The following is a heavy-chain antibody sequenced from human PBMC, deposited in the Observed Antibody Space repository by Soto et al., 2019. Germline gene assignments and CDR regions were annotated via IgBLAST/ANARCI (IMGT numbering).Heavy chain of an antibody. CDR2: ISSSSSTI. D-gene: IGHD3-22*01. Sequence: AGGSLRLSCAASGFTFSSYSMNWVRQAPGKGLEWVSYISSSSSTIYYADSVKGRFTISRDNAKNSLYLQMNSLRDEDTAVYYCARDRVMGYYDSWGWFDPWGQGTLVTVSS. J-gene: IGHJ5*02. CDR3: ARDRVMGYYDSWGWFDP. CDR1: GFTFSSYS. V-gene: IGHV3-48*02.